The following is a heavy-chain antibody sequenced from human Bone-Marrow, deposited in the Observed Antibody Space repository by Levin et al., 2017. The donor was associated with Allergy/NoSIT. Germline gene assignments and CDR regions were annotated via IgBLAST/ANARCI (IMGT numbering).Heavy chain of an antibody. CDR1: GYDFTKYW. Sequence: GESLKISCKLSGYDFTKYWVAWVRQMPGKGLEWVGFIYPGDSETRYSPSFRGQVTISADKSISTVYVQGRSLQASDTAMYYCARQFRSSGVVVAEVWFDPWGQGTLVTVSS. CDR3: ARQFRSSGVVVAEVWFDP. J-gene: IGHJ5*02. D-gene: IGHD2-15*01. CDR2: IYPGDSET. V-gene: IGHV5-51*01.